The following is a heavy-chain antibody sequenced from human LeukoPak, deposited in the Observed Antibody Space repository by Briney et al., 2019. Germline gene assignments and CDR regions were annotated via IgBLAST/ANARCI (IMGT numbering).Heavy chain of an antibody. J-gene: IGHJ3*02. Sequence: GGSLRLSCAASGFTFSSYGMHWVRQAPGKGLEWVAFIRYDGSNKYYADSVKGRFTISRDNSKNTLYLQMNSLRAEDTAVYYCAKIEVDRYFDAFDIWGQGTMVTVSS. D-gene: IGHD1-26*01. V-gene: IGHV3-30*02. CDR2: IRYDGSNK. CDR1: GFTFSSYG. CDR3: AKIEVDRYFDAFDI.